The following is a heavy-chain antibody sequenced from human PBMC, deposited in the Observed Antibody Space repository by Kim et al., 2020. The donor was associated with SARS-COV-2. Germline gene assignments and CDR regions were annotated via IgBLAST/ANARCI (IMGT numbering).Heavy chain of an antibody. D-gene: IGHD4-17*01. CDR3: AHRTPLHGDYST. J-gene: IGHJ5*02. Sequence: RYSPALKSRLTITKDTSKNQVVLTMTNMDPVDTATYYCAHRTPLHGDYSTWGQGTLVTVSS. V-gene: IGHV2-5*01.